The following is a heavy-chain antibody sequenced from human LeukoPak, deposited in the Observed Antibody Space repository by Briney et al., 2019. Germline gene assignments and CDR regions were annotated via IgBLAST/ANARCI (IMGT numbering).Heavy chain of an antibody. Sequence: SETLSLTCSVSGYSISSGNYWGWIRLPPGKGLQWIGSIYHSGSTYYNPSLKSRVTISVDTSKNQFSLKLSSVTAADTAVYYCARGNYYDSNTYYRAFDIWGQGTMVTVSS. CDR1: GYSISSGNY. CDR3: ARGNYYDSNTYYRAFDI. CDR2: IYHSGST. J-gene: IGHJ3*02. V-gene: IGHV4-38-2*02. D-gene: IGHD3-22*01.